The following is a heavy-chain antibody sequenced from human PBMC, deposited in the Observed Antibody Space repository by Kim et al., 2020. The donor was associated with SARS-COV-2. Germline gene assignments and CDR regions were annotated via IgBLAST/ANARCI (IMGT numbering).Heavy chain of an antibody. J-gene: IGHJ3*02. V-gene: IGHV4-59*13. CDR3: ARDRDSSGWLSAFDI. CDR1: GGPINSYY. CDR2: VYHTGST. D-gene: IGHD6-19*01. Sequence: SETLSLTCTVSGGPINSYYWTWIRQSPTKGLEWIGYVYHTGSTNYNPSLHSRVTISVDRSTNQFSLKLTSVTAADTAVYYCARDRDSSGWLSAFDIWGQGPTVIVSS.